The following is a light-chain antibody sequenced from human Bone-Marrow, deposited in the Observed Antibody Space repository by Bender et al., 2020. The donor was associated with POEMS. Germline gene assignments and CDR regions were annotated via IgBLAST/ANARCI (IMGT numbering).Light chain of an antibody. CDR2: QFT. CDR1: SSDVGGYEY. Sequence: QSALAQPASVSGSPGQSITISCTGTSSDVGGYEYVSWYQQHPGKAPKLMVYQFTGRPSGVSNRFSGSKSGSTASLTISGLQVEDEADYHCCSHAGTNTYVVFGGGTRLTVL. CDR3: CSHAGTNTYVV. V-gene: IGLV2-14*01. J-gene: IGLJ2*01.